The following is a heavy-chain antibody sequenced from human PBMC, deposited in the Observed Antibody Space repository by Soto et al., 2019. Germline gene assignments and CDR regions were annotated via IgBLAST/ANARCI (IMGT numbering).Heavy chain of an antibody. V-gene: IGHV3-30*03. J-gene: IGHJ6*02. D-gene: IGHD6-25*01. Sequence: QVQLVESGGGVVQHGRSLRLSCAASGFTFSSYGMHWVRQAPGKGLEWVAVISYDGSNKYYADSVKGRFTISRDNSKNTLYLQMNSLRAEDTAVYYCARRREQGFYYYGMDVWGQGTTVTVSS. CDR2: ISYDGSNK. CDR3: ARRREQGFYYYGMDV. CDR1: GFTFSSYG.